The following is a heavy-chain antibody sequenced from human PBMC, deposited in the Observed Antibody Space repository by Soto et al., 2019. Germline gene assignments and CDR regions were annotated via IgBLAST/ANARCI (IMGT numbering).Heavy chain of an antibody. D-gene: IGHD5-12*01. Sequence: EVQLLESGGGLVQPGGSLRLSCAASGFTFSSYAMSWVRQAPGKGLEWVSAISGSGGSTYYADSVKGRFTISRDNSKNTLYLQMNSLRAEDTAVYYCAKSPRRWIESPRPVFDPWGQGTLVTVSS. CDR1: GFTFSSYA. V-gene: IGHV3-23*01. CDR3: AKSPRRWIESPRPVFDP. J-gene: IGHJ5*02. CDR2: ISGSGGST.